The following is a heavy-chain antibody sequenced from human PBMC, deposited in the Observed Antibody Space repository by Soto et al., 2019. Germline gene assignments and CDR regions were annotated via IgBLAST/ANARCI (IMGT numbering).Heavy chain of an antibody. D-gene: IGHD5-12*01. V-gene: IGHV5-51*01. J-gene: IGHJ6*02. CDR3: CVDMATIGSDYYYGMYV. CDR1: GYSFTSYW. CDR2: IYPGDSDT. Sequence: GVSMRISCKGSGYSFTSYWIGWLRQMPGKCLEWMWIIYPGDSDTRYSPSFQGQGTISADKSISTAYLQWSSLKDSDTAMYYCCVDMATIGSDYYYGMYVCGQGTTGAV.